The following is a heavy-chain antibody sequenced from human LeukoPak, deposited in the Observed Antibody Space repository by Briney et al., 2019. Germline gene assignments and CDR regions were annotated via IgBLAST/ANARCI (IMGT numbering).Heavy chain of an antibody. CDR1: GGSISSGDYY. V-gene: IGHV4-61*08. CDR3: ARGLSHGWYFGY. CDR2: IYYSGST. D-gene: IGHD6-19*01. Sequence: SQTLSLTCTVSGGSISSGDYYWSWIRQPPGKGLEWIGYIYYSGSTNYNPSLKSRVTISVDTSKNQFSLKLSSVTAADTAVYYCARGLSHGWYFGYWGQGTLVTVSS. J-gene: IGHJ4*02.